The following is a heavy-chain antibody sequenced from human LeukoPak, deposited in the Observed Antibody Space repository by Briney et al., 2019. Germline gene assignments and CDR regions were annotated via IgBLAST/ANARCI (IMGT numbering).Heavy chain of an antibody. CDR2: IYYSGST. CDR3: ARQIGYSGSSSP. Sequence: SETLSLTCTVSGGSIGSSSYYWGWIRQPPGKGLEWIGTIYYSGSTYYNPSLRSRVTISVDTSKNQFSLKLSSVTAADTAVYYCARQIGYSGSSSPWGQGTLVTVSS. J-gene: IGHJ5*02. D-gene: IGHD1-26*01. CDR1: GGSIGSSSYY. V-gene: IGHV4-39*01.